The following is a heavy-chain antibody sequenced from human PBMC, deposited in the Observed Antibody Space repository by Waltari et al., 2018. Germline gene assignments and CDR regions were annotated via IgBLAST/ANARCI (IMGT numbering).Heavy chain of an antibody. CDR3: ATDRKLLLY. Sequence: QVQLQETGPGLGRPSQTLSLTSAVSGGSLSSGSSDWSWVRQPAGKGLEWIGRIYTSGSTYYNPTRKIRVTIAVDKSKNQFSLKLVSATAADTAVYDWATDRKLLLYWGQGTLVTVSS. CDR2: IYTSGST. J-gene: IGHJ4*02. V-gene: IGHV4-61*02. D-gene: IGHD2-21*01. CDR1: GGSLSSGSSD.